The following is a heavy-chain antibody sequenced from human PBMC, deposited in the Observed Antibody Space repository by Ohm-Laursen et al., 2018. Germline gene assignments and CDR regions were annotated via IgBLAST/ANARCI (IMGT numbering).Heavy chain of an antibody. Sequence: SLRLSCTASGFTFSSYDMNWVRQAPGKGLEWVSSISSSSSYIYYADSVKGRFTISRDNAKNSLYLQMNSLRAEDTAVYYCAREQEDYYDSNSFNYWGQGTLVTVSS. CDR2: ISSSSSYI. CDR1: GFTFSSYD. V-gene: IGHV3-21*01. J-gene: IGHJ4*02. D-gene: IGHD3-22*01. CDR3: AREQEDYYDSNSFNY.